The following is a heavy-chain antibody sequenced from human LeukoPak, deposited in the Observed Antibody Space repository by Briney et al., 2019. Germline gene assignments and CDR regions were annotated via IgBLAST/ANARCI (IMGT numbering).Heavy chain of an antibody. CDR1: GGSISSRGFF. Sequence: SETLPLTCTVSGGSISSRGFFWGWIRQPPGKGPEWIGSVYYDGVTYYNPSLKSRVTMSLDTSTNRFSLRLSSVTAADTAVYYCARGSRGYYYMDVWGKGTTVTVSS. D-gene: IGHD3-10*01. CDR2: VYYDGVT. CDR3: ARGSRGYYYMDV. V-gene: IGHV4-39*07. J-gene: IGHJ6*03.